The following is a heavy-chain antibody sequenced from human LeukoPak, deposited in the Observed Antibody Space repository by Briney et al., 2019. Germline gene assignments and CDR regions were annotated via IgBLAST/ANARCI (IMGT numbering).Heavy chain of an antibody. CDR2: INHSGST. V-gene: IGHV4-34*01. J-gene: IGHJ1*01. Sequence: SETLSLTCAVYGGSFSDYYWSWIRQPPGKGLGWIGEINHSGSTNYNPSLKSRVTISVDTSKNQFSLKLSSVTAADTAVYYCAYSSGYHQQWGQGTLVTVSS. CDR1: GGSFSDYY. CDR3: AYSSGYHQQ. D-gene: IGHD3-22*01.